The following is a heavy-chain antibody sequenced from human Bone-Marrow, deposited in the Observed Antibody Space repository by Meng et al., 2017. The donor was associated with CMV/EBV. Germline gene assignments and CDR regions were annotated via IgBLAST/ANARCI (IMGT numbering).Heavy chain of an antibody. D-gene: IGHD6-13*01. J-gene: IGHJ5*02. CDR2: ISAWDGNT. Sequence: ASVKVSCKTLGYTFSIYGISWVRRAPGQGLEWMGWISAWDGNTKYAQNFQGRVTVTTDKSTSTVYMELRRLRSDDTAIYYCARDRRSSSWYPDWFDPWGQGTLVTVSS. CDR1: GYTFSIYG. CDR3: ARDRRSSSWYPDWFDP. V-gene: IGHV1-18*01.